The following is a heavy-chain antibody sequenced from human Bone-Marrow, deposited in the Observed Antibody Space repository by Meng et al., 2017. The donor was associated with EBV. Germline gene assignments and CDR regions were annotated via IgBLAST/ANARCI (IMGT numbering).Heavy chain of an antibody. D-gene: IGHD3-10*01. CDR3: ASESGRGFTPDY. Sequence: QGQLCQFAAEVKKPGSSVKLSYKTSGGTFRRDAISWVRQAPGQGLEWMGGLIPMSDAPHYAQKFQGRVTITADESTSTHYMDLSGLRSEDTAVYYCASESGRGFTPDYWGQGTLVTVSS. J-gene: IGHJ4*02. CDR1: GGTFRRDA. CDR2: LIPMSDAP. V-gene: IGHV1-69*01.